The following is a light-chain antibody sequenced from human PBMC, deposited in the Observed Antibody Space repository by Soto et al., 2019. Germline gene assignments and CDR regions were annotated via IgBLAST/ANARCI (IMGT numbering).Light chain of an antibody. CDR2: GAS. CDR1: QSVSRNY. V-gene: IGKV3-20*01. Sequence: EVVLTQSPGTLSLSPGERATLSCRASQSVSRNYLVWYQQKPGQAPRLLIYGASGRATGIPDRFSGSGSGTDFTLTISRLEPEDFAVYSCQQYGRLPWTFGQGTKVDIK. J-gene: IGKJ1*01. CDR3: QQYGRLPWT.